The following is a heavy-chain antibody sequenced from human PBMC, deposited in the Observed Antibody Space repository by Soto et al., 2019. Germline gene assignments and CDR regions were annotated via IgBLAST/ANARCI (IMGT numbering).Heavy chain of an antibody. D-gene: IGHD6-13*01. V-gene: IGHV4-30-2*01. Sequence: SETLSLTCAVSGGSISSGGYSWSWIRQPPGKGLEWIGYIYHSGSTYYNPSLKSRVTISVDTSKNQFSLKLSSVTAADTAVYYCAIHLLIRSSSSWFDPWGQGTLVTVSA. J-gene: IGHJ5*02. CDR3: AIHLLIRSSSSWFDP. CDR2: IYHSGST. CDR1: GGSISSGGYS.